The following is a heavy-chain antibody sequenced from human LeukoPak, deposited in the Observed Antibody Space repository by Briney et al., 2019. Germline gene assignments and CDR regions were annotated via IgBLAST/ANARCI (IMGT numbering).Heavy chain of an antibody. Sequence: QPGGSLRLSCAASGFTFSSYAMSWVRQAPGKGLEWVSAISGSGGSTYYAGFVKGRFTISRDNSKNTLYLQMNSLRAEDTAVYYCAKDQGIAVAGEFDYWGQGTLVTVSS. V-gene: IGHV3-23*01. CDR3: AKDQGIAVAGEFDY. CDR1: GFTFSSYA. CDR2: ISGSGGST. D-gene: IGHD6-19*01. J-gene: IGHJ4*02.